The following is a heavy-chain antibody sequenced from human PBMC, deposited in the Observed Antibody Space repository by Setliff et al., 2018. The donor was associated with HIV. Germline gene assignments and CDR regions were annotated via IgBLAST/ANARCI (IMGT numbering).Heavy chain of an antibody. V-gene: IGHV1-2*02. J-gene: IGHJ4*02. D-gene: IGHD4-17*01. CDR1: GYTFTGYY. CDR2: INPNSGGT. Sequence: GASVKVSCKASGYTFTGYYMHWVRQAPGQGLEWMGWINPNSGGTNYEQKFQGRVTITRDASASTAYMELSSLRSEDTAVYYCARSPGDYLFDYWGQGTLVT. CDR3: ARSPGDYLFDY.